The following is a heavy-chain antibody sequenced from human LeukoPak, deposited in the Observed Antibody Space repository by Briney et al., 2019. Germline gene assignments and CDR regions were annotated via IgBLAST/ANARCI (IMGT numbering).Heavy chain of an antibody. CDR3: ARPYYYDSSGYYPYYFDY. CDR2: ISGSGGST. J-gene: IGHJ4*02. V-gene: IGHV3-23*01. D-gene: IGHD3-22*01. CDR1: GFTFSSYA. Sequence: GGSLRLSCAASGFTFSSYAMSWVRQAPGKGLEWVSAISGSGGSTYYADSVKGRFTISRDNSKNTLYLQMNSLRAEDTAVYYCARPYYYDSSGYYPYYFDYWGQGTLVTVSS.